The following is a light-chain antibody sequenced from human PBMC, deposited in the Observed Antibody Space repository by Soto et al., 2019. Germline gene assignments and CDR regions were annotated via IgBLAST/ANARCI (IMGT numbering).Light chain of an antibody. CDR3: QQYNNWPHT. CDR1: QSVGSD. Sequence: EIVMTQSPATLSVSPGERVTLSCRASQSVGSDLAWYLQKPGQAPSLLVYGASTRATGMPARFSGSGSGTEITLTISSLQSEDFALYYCQQYNNWPHTFGQGTKLEIK. J-gene: IGKJ2*01. V-gene: IGKV3-15*01. CDR2: GAS.